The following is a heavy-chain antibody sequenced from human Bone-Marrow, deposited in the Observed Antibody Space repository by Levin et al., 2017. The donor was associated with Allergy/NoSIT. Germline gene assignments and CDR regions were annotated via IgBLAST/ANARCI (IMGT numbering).Heavy chain of an antibody. CDR1: GFTLSHFW. Sequence: PGGSLRLSCAASGFTLSHFWMHWVRLTPGKGLVWVSQINNFGTGTNYADSVKGRFTITRDNAKNTLYLQLNSLRAEDTAIYYCARDNYQYDMDVWGQGTPVTVSS. CDR2: INNFGTGT. J-gene: IGHJ6*02. CDR3: ARDNYQYDMDV. V-gene: IGHV3-74*01.